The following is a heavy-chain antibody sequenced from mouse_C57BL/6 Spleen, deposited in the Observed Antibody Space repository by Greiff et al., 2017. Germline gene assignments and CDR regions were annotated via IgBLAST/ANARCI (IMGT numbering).Heavy chain of an antibody. V-gene: IGHV1-76*01. CDR2: IYPGSGNT. CDR3: ASSMVTTGYFDY. D-gene: IGHD2-2*01. CDR1: GYTFTDYY. J-gene: IGHJ2*01. Sequence: QVQLQQSGAELVRPGASVKLSCKASGYTFTDYYINWVKQRPGQGLEWIARIYPGSGNTYYNEKFKGKATLTAEKSSSTAYMQLSSLTSEDSAVYFCASSMVTTGYFDYWGQGTTLTVSS.